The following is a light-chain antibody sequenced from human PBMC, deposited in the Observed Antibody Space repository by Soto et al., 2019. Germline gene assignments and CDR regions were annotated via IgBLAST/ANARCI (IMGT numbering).Light chain of an antibody. CDR2: GAS. CDR1: QSVSSSY. V-gene: IGKV3-20*01. J-gene: IGKJ1*01. CDR3: QQYGGSPRT. Sequence: EIVLTQSPGTLSLSPWERATLSCRASQSVSSSYLAWYQQKPGQAPRLLIYGASSRATGIPDRFSGSGSGTDCTLTISRLEPEDFAVYYCQQYGGSPRTFGQGTKVDI.